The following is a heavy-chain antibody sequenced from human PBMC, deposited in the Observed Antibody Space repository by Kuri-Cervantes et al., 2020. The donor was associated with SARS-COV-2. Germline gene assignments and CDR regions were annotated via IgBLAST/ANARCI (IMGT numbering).Heavy chain of an antibody. CDR3: ATNLHLIWFGELTDAFDI. D-gene: IGHD3-10*01. Sequence: SQTLSLTCAVSGVPVTGGSYSWAWIRQPPGKGLEWIGEINHSGSTNYNPSLKSRVTISVDTSKNQFSLKLSSVTAADTAVYYCATNLHLIWFGELTDAFDIWGQGTMVTVSS. J-gene: IGHJ3*02. V-gene: IGHV4-34*01. CDR1: GVPVTGGSYS. CDR2: INHSGST.